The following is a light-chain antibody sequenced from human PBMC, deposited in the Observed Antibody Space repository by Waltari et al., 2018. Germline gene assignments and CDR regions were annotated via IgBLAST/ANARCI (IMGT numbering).Light chain of an antibody. V-gene: IGKV3-20*01. CDR1: QSMSSNQ. Sequence: EIVLTQSPGTLSLSPGERATLPCRASQSMSSNQLAWYQQKPGQAPRLLIYGASSRATGVPDRFSGSGSGTDFALSISRLEPEDFAVYYCQQYGSPPYTFGQGTKLEIK. CDR3: QQYGSPPYT. J-gene: IGKJ2*01. CDR2: GAS.